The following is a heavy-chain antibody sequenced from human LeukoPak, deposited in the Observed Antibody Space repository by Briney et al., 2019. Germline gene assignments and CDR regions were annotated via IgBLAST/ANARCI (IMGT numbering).Heavy chain of an antibody. CDR1: GGSISSRSYY. V-gene: IGHV4-39*01. J-gene: IGHJ2*01. Sequence: PSETLSLTCTVSGGSISSRSYYWGWIRQPPGKGLEWLGSIYYSGSTYYNPSLKSRVTISVDTSKNQFSLKLSSVTAAHTAVYYCARHRWVRESLFFDLWGRGTLVTVSS. CDR3: ARHRWVRESLFFDL. CDR2: IYYSGST. D-gene: IGHD3-10*01.